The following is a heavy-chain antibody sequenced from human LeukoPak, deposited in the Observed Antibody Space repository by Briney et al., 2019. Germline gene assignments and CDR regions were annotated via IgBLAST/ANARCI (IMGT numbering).Heavy chain of an antibody. V-gene: IGHV3-23*01. Sequence: GGSLRLSCAASGFTFSSYAMSWVRQAPGKGLEWVSAISGSGGSTYYADSVKGRFTISRDNSKNTLYLQMNSLRAEGTAVYYCATSGSSGSVDYYYMDVWGKGTTVTVSS. CDR1: GFTFSSYA. CDR2: ISGSGGST. CDR3: ATSGSSGSVDYYYMDV. J-gene: IGHJ6*03. D-gene: IGHD6-19*01.